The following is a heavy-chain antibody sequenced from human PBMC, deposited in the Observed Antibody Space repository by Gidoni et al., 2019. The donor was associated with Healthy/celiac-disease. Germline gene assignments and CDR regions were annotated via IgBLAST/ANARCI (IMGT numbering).Heavy chain of an antibody. J-gene: IGHJ6*03. CDR3: ARVGDGIYYYDYMDV. V-gene: IGHV4-59*01. D-gene: IGHD2-15*01. CDR2: IYYSGST. CDR1: GGSISSYY. Sequence: QVQLLESGPGLVTRSEPLALTCTVSGGSISSYYWGWIRQPPGKGLEWIGYIYYSGSTNYNPSLKSRVTISVDTAKNQFSLKLSYVTAADTAVYYCARVGDGIYYYDYMDVWGKGTTVTVSS.